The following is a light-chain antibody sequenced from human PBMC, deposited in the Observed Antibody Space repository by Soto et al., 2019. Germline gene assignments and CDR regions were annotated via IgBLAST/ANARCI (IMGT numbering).Light chain of an antibody. CDR3: QQSHIAPST. CDR2: GAS. Sequence: DLQMTQSPSSLSAAVGDRVTITCRASQSIARFLNWYQQKPGEVPKLLIFGASYLRTGVPSRFSGRGSGTHFALTITTQQPEYFATYVCQQSHIAPSTFGQGNNL. CDR1: QSIARF. V-gene: IGKV1-39*01. J-gene: IGKJ2*01.